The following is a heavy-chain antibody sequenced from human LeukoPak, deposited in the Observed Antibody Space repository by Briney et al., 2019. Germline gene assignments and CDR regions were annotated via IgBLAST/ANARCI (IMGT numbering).Heavy chain of an antibody. V-gene: IGHV4-31*03. CDR2: IYYSGST. J-gene: IGHJ3*02. D-gene: IGHD4-17*01. CDR3: ARSSTVTDAFDI. Sequence: SETLSLTCTVSGGSISSTTNYWSWIRQHPGKGLEWIGYIYYSGSTYYNPSLKSRVTISVDTSKNQFSLKLSSVTAADTAVYYCARSSTVTDAFDIWGQGTMVTVSS. CDR1: GGSISSTTNY.